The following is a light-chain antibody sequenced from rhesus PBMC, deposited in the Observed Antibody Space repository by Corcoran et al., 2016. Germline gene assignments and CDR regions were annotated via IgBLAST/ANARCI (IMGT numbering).Light chain of an antibody. Sequence: DIQMTQSPSSLSASVGDTVTITCRASQDIIIWLAWYQQKPGKAPNLLIYKASTLQSGVPSRFRGSGSGKDFTLTISSLQSEDFATYYYKQYNSRPPTFGPGTKVEIK. CDR1: QDIIIW. V-gene: IGKV1-22*01. CDR3: KQYNSRPPT. CDR2: KAS. J-gene: IGKJ1*01.